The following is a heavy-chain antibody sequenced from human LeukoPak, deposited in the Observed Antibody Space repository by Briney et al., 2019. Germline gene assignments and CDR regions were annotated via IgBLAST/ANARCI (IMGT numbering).Heavy chain of an antibody. CDR2: IYTSGST. CDR3: ARVAAVAGPGYFDH. CDR1: GGSISSYY. D-gene: IGHD6-19*01. Sequence: PSETLSLTCTVSGGSISSYYWSWIRQPAGKGLEWIGRIYTSGSTNYNPSLKSRVTMSIDTSRNQFSLKLSSVTAADTAVYYCARVAAVAGPGYFDHWGQGTLVTVSS. V-gene: IGHV4-4*07. J-gene: IGHJ4*02.